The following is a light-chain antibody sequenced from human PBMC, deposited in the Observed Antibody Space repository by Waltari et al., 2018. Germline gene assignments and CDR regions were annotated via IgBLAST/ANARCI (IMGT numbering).Light chain of an antibody. V-gene: IGKV4-1*01. J-gene: IGKJ1*01. CDR1: QSILYSSNNKNY. Sequence: DIVMTQSPDSLAVSLGERATIHCKSSQSILYSSNNKNYLAWYQQKSGQPPKLLIYWASTRESGVPDRFSGSGSGTDFTLTISSLQAEDVAVYDCQQYYSTPWTFGQGTKVEIK. CDR3: QQYYSTPWT. CDR2: WAS.